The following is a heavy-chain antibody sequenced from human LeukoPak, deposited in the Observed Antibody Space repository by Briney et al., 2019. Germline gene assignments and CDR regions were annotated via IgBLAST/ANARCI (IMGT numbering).Heavy chain of an antibody. CDR2: IYYSGST. Sequence: SETLSLTCTVSGGSISSYYWSWIRQPPGKGLEWIGYIYYSGSTNYNPSLKSRVTISVDTSKNQFSLKLSSVTAADTAVYYCARGPILAAALRGDYYGMDVRGQGTTVTVSS. V-gene: IGHV4-59*01. CDR3: ARGPILAAALRGDYYGMDV. J-gene: IGHJ6*02. D-gene: IGHD2-15*01. CDR1: GGSISSYY.